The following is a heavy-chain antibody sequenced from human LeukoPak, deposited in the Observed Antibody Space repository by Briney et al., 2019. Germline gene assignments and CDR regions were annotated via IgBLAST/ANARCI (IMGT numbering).Heavy chain of an antibody. CDR1: GFGFPAFT. V-gene: IGHV3-21*01. CDR2: INGLGSHI. Sequence: GGSLRLSCAASGFGFPAFTMNWVRQAPGKGLEWVSSINGLGSHIFYADSVKGRFTISRDNTNNLLFLEMNSLRDDDTAVYHGTRDLLWTGLSPITESWRWGPGTMVSVSS. J-gene: IGHJ3*01. D-gene: IGHD2-21*01. CDR3: TRDLLWTGLSPITESWR.